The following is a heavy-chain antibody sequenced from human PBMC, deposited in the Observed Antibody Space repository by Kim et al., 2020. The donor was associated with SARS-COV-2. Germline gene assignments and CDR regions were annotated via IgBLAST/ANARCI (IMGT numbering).Heavy chain of an antibody. Sequence: SVKVSCKASGGTFSSYAISWVRQAPGQGLEWMGRIIPILGIANYAQKFQGRVTITADKSTSTAYMELSSLRSEDTAVYYCARVEADIVATPYRGWFDPWGQGTLVTVSS. J-gene: IGHJ5*02. CDR1: GGTFSSYA. CDR2: IIPILGIA. D-gene: IGHD5-12*01. CDR3: ARVEADIVATPYRGWFDP. V-gene: IGHV1-69*04.